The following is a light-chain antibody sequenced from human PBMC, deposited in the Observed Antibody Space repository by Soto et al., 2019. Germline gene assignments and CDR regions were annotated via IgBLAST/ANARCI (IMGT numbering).Light chain of an antibody. CDR1: SSDIGGHNY. Sequence: QSVLTQPASVSGSPGQSITISCTGSSSDIGGHNYVSWYQQHPGKVPKLLIYDVTKRPSGVSNRFSGSKSGNTASLTISGFQAEDDGDYYCSSYIISSALVVFGGGTKATVL. J-gene: IGLJ3*02. V-gene: IGLV2-14*01. CDR2: DVT. CDR3: SSYIISSALVV.